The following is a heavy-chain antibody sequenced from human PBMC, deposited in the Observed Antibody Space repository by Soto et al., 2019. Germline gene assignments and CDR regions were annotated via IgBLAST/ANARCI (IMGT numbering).Heavy chain of an antibody. D-gene: IGHD3-9*01. CDR1: GYTFTSYG. CDR3: ARRPQDDILTGYFVSSMAEPWYFDL. J-gene: IGHJ2*01. V-gene: IGHV1-18*01. CDR2: ISAYNGNT. Sequence: QVQLVQSGAEVKKPGASVKVSCKASGYTFTSYGISWVRQAPGQGLEWMGWISAYNGNTNYAQKLQGRVTMTTDTSTSTAYMELRSLRSDDTAVYYCARRPQDDILTGYFVSSMAEPWYFDLWGRGTLVTVSS.